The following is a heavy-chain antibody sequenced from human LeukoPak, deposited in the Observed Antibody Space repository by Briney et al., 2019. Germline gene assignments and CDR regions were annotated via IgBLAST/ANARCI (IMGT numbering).Heavy chain of an antibody. V-gene: IGHV4-34*01. CDR3: ARVMIVDAFDI. CDR2: INHSGST. D-gene: IGHD3-22*01. CDR1: GGSFRGYY. Sequence: PSETLSLTCAVYGGSFRGYYWSWIRQPPGKGLEWIGEINHSGSTNYNPSLKSRVTISVDTSKNQFFLKLSSVTAADTAVYYCARVMIVDAFDIWGQGTMVTVSS. J-gene: IGHJ3*02.